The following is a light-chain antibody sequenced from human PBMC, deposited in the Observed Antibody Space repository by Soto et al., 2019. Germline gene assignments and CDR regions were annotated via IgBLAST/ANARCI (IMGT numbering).Light chain of an antibody. J-gene: IGLJ1*01. CDR1: RSNIGEAYD. CDR2: DTT. V-gene: IGLV1-40*01. Sequence: QSALTQPPSVSGAPGQRVTISCTGSRSNIGEAYDVHWYQQLPGRAPRLLIYDTTNRPSGVPDRFSASRSVTSASLAITGLQAEDEADYFCQSYDSSLRGYVFGTGTKLTVL. CDR3: QSYDSSLRGYV.